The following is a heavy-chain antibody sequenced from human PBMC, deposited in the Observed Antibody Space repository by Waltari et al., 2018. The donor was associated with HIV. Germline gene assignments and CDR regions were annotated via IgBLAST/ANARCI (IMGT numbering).Heavy chain of an antibody. CDR2: INDGGNT. CDR1: AGSFSGYY. J-gene: IGHJ2*01. Sequence: QEQLQQWGAGLLKPSETLSLPCAVQAGSFSGYYWSWIAQPPGKGLEWIGEINDGGNTNYTPSLKSRVAMSVDTSKNQFSLKVTSVTAADTAVYYCARGDWVAAAATGAYFDLWGRGTLVTVSS. CDR3: ARGDWVAAAATGAYFDL. D-gene: IGHD6-13*01. V-gene: IGHV4-34*01.